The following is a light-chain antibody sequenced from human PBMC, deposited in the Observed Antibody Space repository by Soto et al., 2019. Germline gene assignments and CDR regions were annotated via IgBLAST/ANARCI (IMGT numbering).Light chain of an antibody. J-gene: IGKJ2*01. Sequence: EIVMTQSPATLSVSQGERATLSCRASQSVSSNLAWFQQKPGQAPRLLLYAVSTRATGVTGRFSGSGSGTEFTLTISSLQSEDSAVYYCQQHNHWPSFGQGTKLEIK. CDR1: QSVSSN. CDR2: AVS. CDR3: QQHNHWPS. V-gene: IGKV3-15*01.